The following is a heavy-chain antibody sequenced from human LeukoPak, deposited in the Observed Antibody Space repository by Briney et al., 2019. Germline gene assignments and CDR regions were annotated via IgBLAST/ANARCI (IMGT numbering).Heavy chain of an antibody. D-gene: IGHD1-14*01. V-gene: IGHV3-21*06. Sequence: KAGGSVRLSCTTSGLTFSTSGFNWVRQAPGKGLEWVASIGPTGFDRYHADSIKGRFTISRDNANNFLYLQMDSLRAEDTAVYYCATETNGRHYDYWGQGTLLTAPS. CDR2: IGPTGFDR. J-gene: IGHJ4*02. CDR3: ATETNGRHYDY. CDR1: GLTFSTSG.